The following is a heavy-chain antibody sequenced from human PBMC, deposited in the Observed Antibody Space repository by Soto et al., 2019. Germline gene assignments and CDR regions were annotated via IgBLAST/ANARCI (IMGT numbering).Heavy chain of an antibody. J-gene: IGHJ4*02. CDR3: ASVFTGLQWDY. V-gene: IGHV3-53*01. D-gene: IGHD4-4*01. CDR1: GFTVSSNY. Sequence: EVQLVESGGGLIQPGGSLRLSCAASGFTVSSNYMSWVRQAPGKGLEWVSVIYSGGSTYYADSVKGRFTISRDNSKNTLYLQMNSLRADDTAVYYCASVFTGLQWDYWGEGTLVTVSS. CDR2: IYSGGST.